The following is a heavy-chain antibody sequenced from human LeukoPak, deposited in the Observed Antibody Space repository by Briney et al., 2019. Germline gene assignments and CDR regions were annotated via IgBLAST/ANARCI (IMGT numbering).Heavy chain of an antibody. J-gene: IGHJ4*02. CDR3: ARVREHPVVEYYFDY. D-gene: IGHD1/OR15-1a*01. V-gene: IGHV3-66*01. Sequence: PGGSLRLSCAASGFTVSSNYMSWVRQAPGKGLEWVSVIYSGGSTYYADSVKGRFTISRDNSKNTLYLQMNSLRAEDTAVYYCARVREHPVVEYYFDYWGQGTLVTVSS. CDR2: IYSGGST. CDR1: GFTVSSNY.